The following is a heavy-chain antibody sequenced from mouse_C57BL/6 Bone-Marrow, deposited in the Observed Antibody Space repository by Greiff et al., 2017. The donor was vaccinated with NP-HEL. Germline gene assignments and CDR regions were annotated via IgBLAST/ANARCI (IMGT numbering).Heavy chain of an antibody. V-gene: IGHV8-12*01. D-gene: IGHD1-1*01. CDR1: GFSLSTSGMG. CDR2: IYWDDDK. Sequence: QVQLKESGPGLLQSSQTLSLTCSFSGFSLSTSGMGVSWIRKPSGMGLVWLAHIYWDDDKRYNPSLKSRLTISKDTSRNQVFLKITRVDTAETATYYCARRAHDYGSSLYGYFDVWGTGTTVTVSS. J-gene: IGHJ1*03. CDR3: ARRAHDYGSSLYGYFDV.